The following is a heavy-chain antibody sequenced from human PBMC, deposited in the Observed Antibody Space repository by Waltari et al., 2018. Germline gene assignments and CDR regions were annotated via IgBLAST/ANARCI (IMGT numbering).Heavy chain of an antibody. D-gene: IGHD4-17*01. V-gene: IGHV4-39*07. CDR2: IRIRCST. Sequence: QPQLQESGPGLEKPSETLSLTCTVSGGSITTRSYHWAWIRQTPGKGLEWIGSIRIRCSTYYNPSLSGRVTMSVDTSNNQFSLKLTSVTAADTAVYYCARQPPTTVPTPRSPFDTWGQGTMVSVSS. J-gene: IGHJ3*02. CDR3: ARQPPTTVPTPRSPFDT. CDR1: GGSITTRSYH.